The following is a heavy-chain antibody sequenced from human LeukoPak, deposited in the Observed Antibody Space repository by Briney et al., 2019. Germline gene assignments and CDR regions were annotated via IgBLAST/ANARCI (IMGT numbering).Heavy chain of an antibody. J-gene: IGHJ6*02. V-gene: IGHV3-30-3*01. Sequence: GRSLRLSCAASGFTFSSYAMHWVRQAPDKGLEWVAVISSDGSNKYYAASVKGRSIISRDNSNSTLYLQMNNLKAEDTAVYYRANAGGGLRYFDWLLAPPYYYGMDVWGQGTTVAVSS. CDR1: GFTFSSYA. CDR3: ANAGGGLRYFDWLLAPPYYYGMDV. CDR2: ISSDGSNK. D-gene: IGHD3-9*01.